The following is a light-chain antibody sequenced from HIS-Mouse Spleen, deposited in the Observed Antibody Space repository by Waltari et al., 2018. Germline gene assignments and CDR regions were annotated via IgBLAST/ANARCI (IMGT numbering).Light chain of an antibody. V-gene: IGLV1-44*01. CDR1: SSNIGSNT. Sequence: QSVLTQPPSASGTPGQRVTISCSGSSSNIGSNTVNWYQQIPGTAPKLLIYSNNQRPSGVPDRFSGSKSGASASLAISELQSEDEADYYCAAWDDSLNGWVFGGGTKLTVL. J-gene: IGLJ3*02. CDR2: SNN. CDR3: AAWDDSLNGWV.